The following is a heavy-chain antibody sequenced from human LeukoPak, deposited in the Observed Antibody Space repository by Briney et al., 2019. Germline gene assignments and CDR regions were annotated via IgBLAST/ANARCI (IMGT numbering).Heavy chain of an antibody. D-gene: IGHD5-12*01. Sequence: GGSLRLSCAASGFTFSSYAMSWVRQAPGEGLEWVSAISGSGGSTYYADSVKGRFTISRDNSKNTLYLQMNRLRAEDTAVYYCAKAAWATTASFLDYWGQGTLVTVSS. CDR1: GFTFSSYA. V-gene: IGHV3-23*01. J-gene: IGHJ4*02. CDR2: ISGSGGST. CDR3: AKAAWATTASFLDY.